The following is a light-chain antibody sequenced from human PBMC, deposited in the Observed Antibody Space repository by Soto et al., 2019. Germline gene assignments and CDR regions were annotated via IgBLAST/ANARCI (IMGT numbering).Light chain of an antibody. CDR1: QSVSSN. CDR3: QQYNNWPLC. V-gene: IGKV3-15*01. Sequence: EIVMTQSPATLSVSPGERATLSCRASQSVSSNLAWYQQKPGQAPRLLIYGASTRATGIPARFSGSGSGTEFTLTISSLQSVDFAVYYCQQYNNWPLCFGGGTKVEIK. CDR2: GAS. J-gene: IGKJ4*01.